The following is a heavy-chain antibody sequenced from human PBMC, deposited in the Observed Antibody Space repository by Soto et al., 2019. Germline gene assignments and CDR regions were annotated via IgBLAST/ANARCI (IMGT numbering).Heavy chain of an antibody. V-gene: IGHV3-33*01. D-gene: IGHD2-2*01. J-gene: IGHJ4*02. Sequence: QVQLVESGGGVVQPGRSLRLSCAAFGFTFSSYGMHWVRQAPGKGLEWVAVIWYDGSNKYYADSVKGRFTISRDNSKNTLYLQMNSLRAEDTAVYYCARQAYQPLLYRIQPDFDYWGQGTLVTVSS. CDR1: GFTFSSYG. CDR2: IWYDGSNK. CDR3: ARQAYQPLLYRIQPDFDY.